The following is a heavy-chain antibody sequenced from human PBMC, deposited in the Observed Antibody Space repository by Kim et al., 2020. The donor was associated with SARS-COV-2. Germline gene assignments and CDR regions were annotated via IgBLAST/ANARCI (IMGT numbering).Heavy chain of an antibody. D-gene: IGHD5-18*01. V-gene: IGHV2-70*01. CDR2: IDWDDDK. J-gene: IGHJ4*02. CDR1: GFSLSTSGMC. CDR3: ARMTCGYSYGYFSRAYYFDY. Sequence: SGPTLVNPTQTLTLTCTFSGFSLSTSGMCVSWIRQPPGKALEWLALIDWDDDKYYSTSLKTRLTISKDTSKNQVVLTMTNMDPVDTATYYCARMTCGYSYGYFSRAYYFDYWGQGTLVTVSS.